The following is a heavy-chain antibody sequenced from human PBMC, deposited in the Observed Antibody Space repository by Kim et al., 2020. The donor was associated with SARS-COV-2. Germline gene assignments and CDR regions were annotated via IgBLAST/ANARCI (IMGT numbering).Heavy chain of an antibody. CDR2: ISSSGSTI. V-gene: IGHV3-48*03. D-gene: IGHD1-26*01. CDR3: ARDLRDGSYLYYYYYYMDV. Sequence: GGSLRLSCSASGFTFSSYEMNWVRQAPGKGLEWVSYISSSGSTIYYADSVKGRFTISRDNAKNSLYLQMNSLRAEDTAVYYCARDLRDGSYLYYYYYYMDVWGKGTTVTVSS. J-gene: IGHJ6*03. CDR1: GFTFSSYE.